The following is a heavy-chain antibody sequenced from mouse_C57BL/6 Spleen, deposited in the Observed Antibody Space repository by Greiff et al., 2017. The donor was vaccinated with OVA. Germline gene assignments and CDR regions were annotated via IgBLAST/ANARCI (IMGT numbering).Heavy chain of an antibody. V-gene: IGHV1-50*01. CDR3: TLLLFFDY. D-gene: IGHD1-1*01. Sequence: QVQLQQPGAELVKPGASVKLSCKASGYTFTSYWMQWVKQRPGQGLEWIGEIDPSDSYTNYNQKFKGKATLTVDTSSSTAYMQLSSLTSEDYAVEYCTLLLFFDYWGQGTTLTVSS. J-gene: IGHJ2*01. CDR1: GYTFTSYW. CDR2: IDPSDSYT.